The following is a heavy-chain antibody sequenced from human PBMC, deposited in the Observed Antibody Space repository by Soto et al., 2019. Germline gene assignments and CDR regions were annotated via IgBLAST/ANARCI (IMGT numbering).Heavy chain of an antibody. Sequence: WTWTRHRPGEGLEWFGYINHRGSLYYNPSLESRVSMSVDTSKNQFSLNLSSVTAADTAVYYCARELPQRQGRNMDVWGQGTTVTVSS. D-gene: IGHD1-1*01. CDR2: INHRGSL. V-gene: IGHV4-31*02. CDR3: ARELPQRQGRNMDV. J-gene: IGHJ6*02.